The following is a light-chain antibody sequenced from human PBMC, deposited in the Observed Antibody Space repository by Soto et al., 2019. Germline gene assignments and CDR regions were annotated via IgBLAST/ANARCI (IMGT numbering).Light chain of an antibody. J-gene: IGLJ2*01. CDR1: SSNIGNNY. V-gene: IGLV1-51*01. CDR2: DND. CDR3: VTSHSSLSPVV. Sequence: QSVLTQPPSVSAAPGQKVSISCSGSSSNIGNNYVSWYQHLPGTAPRLLIYDNDKRASGIPDRFSGSKSGTSATLGITGLQTGDEADYYCVTSHSSLSPVVFGGGTKVTVL.